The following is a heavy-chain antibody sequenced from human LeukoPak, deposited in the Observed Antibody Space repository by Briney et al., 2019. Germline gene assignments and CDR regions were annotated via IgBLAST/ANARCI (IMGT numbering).Heavy chain of an antibody. CDR2: INPNSGGT. D-gene: IGHD3-16*01. Sequence: GASVKVSCKAAGYTFSNYYLHWVRQAPGQGLEWMGWINPNSGGTNYAQKFEGRVTMTRDTSISTAYLELSRLASDDTAVYYCTRQDRGSYFVSWGQGTLFTVSS. CDR3: TRQDRGSYFVS. V-gene: IGHV1-2*02. J-gene: IGHJ4*02. CDR1: GYTFSNYY.